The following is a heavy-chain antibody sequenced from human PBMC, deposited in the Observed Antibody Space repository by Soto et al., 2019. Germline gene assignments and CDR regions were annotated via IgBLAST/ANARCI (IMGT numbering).Heavy chain of an antibody. CDR3: YGMDV. Sequence: SVKVSCKASGFTFSSSSVQWVRQARGQRLEWIGWIVVGSGDTNYAQKFQERVTITRDMSTTTAYMDLSSLRSEDTAVNYYYGMDVWGQGTTVTVSS. V-gene: IGHV1-58*01. CDR2: IVVGSGDT. CDR1: GFTFSSSS. J-gene: IGHJ6*02.